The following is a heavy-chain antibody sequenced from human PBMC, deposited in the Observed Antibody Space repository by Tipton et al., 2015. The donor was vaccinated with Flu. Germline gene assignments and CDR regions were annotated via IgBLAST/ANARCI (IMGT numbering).Heavy chain of an antibody. J-gene: IGHJ5*02. V-gene: IGHV4-39*07. D-gene: IGHD3-10*01. CDR1: GAVISSSSYY. Sequence: LRLSCTVSGAVISSSSYYWDWIRQPPGKGLEWIGSFYYSGRIHYNPSLKSRVTISVDTSQNQFSLKLSSVTAADTAVYYCARVRGYYYGSGSYYPGWFDPWGQGTLVTVSS. CDR2: FYYSGRI. CDR3: ARVRGYYYGSGSYYPGWFDP.